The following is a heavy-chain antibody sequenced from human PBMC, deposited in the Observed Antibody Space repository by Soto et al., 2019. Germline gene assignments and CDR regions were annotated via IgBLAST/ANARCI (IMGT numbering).Heavy chain of an antibody. CDR2: IFPADSDT. D-gene: IGHD5-18*01. CDR1: GYRFTNYW. J-gene: IGHJ4*02. Sequence: PGESLKISCKGSGYRFTNYWIAWVRQMPGKGLEWMGIIFPADSDTRYSPSFQGQVTISADKSISTAYLQWSSLKASDTAMYYCATALKYTYGLDYWGQGSLVTVSS. V-gene: IGHV5-51*01. CDR3: ATALKYTYGLDY.